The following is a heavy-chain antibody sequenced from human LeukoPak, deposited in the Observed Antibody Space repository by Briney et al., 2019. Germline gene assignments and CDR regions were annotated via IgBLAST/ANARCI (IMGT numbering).Heavy chain of an antibody. CDR2: ITGSGGTT. D-gene: IGHD3-16*02. J-gene: IGHJ4*02. CDR3: AKDLSPESNRLSPFDY. Sequence: GGSLRLSCVSSGFTFSSHAMSWVRQAPGKGLEWVSTITGSGGTTKYADSVKGRFTISRDNSKNTLDLQMNSLRAEDTAIFYCAKDLSPESNRLSPFDYWGQGTLVTVSS. CDR1: GFTFSSHA. V-gene: IGHV3-23*01.